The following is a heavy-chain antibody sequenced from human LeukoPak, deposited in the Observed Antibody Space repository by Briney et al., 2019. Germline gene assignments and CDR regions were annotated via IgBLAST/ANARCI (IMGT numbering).Heavy chain of an antibody. CDR1: SGSISSYY. V-gene: IGHV4-59*01. CDR3: ARADGRLATDVDY. CDR2: IYYSGST. Sequence: PSETLSPTCTVSSGSISSYYWSWIRQPPGKGLEWIGYIYYSGSTNYNPSLKSRVTISVDTSKNQFSLKLSSVTAADTAVYYCARADGRLATDVDYWGQGTLVTVSS. J-gene: IGHJ4*02. D-gene: IGHD5-12*01.